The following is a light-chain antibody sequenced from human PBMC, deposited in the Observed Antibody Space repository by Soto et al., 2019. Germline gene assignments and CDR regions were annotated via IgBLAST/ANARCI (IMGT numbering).Light chain of an antibody. CDR2: DVS. CDR1: SSDVGGYNS. Sequence: QSALTQPASVSGSPGQSITISCTGTSSDVGGYNSVSWYQQYPGKAPKLMIYDVSNRPSGVSNRFSGSKSGNTASLTISGLQAEDEADYYCSSYTTTSTLFGGGTKVTVL. V-gene: IGLV2-14*01. CDR3: SSYTTTSTL. J-gene: IGLJ2*01.